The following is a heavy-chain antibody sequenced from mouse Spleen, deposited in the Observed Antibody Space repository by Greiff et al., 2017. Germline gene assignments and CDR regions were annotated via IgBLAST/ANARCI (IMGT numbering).Heavy chain of an antibody. D-gene: IGHD1-1*01. CDR2: IQPNSGST. CDR1: GYTFTSYW. J-gene: IGHJ3*01. V-gene: IGHV1-64*01. Sequence: QVQLQQPGAELVKPGASVKLSCKASGYTFTSYWMHWVKQRPGQGLEWIGMIQPNSGSTNYNEKFKSKATLTVDKSSSTAYMQLSSLTSEDSAVYYCARDAGYYGSRFAYWGQGTLVTVSA. CDR3: ARDAGYYGSRFAY.